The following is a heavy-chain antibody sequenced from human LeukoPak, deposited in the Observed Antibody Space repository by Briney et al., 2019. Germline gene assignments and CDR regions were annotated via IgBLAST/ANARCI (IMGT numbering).Heavy chain of an antibody. CDR1: GNTFADTY. Sequence: NLGESLKISCTGSGNTFADTYIAWLRQVGGKGLEWMGIIYHDGSDTRYSPSFEGQVTISVDHSIRTAYLRWTSLTTSDTAMYYCARFLHGNSLDYWGQGALVTVSS. CDR3: ARFLHGNSLDY. CDR2: IYHDGSDT. V-gene: IGHV5-51*01. J-gene: IGHJ4*02. D-gene: IGHD1-7*01.